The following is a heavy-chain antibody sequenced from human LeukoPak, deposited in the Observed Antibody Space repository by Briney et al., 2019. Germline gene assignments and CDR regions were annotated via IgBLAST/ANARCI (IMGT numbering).Heavy chain of an antibody. CDR3: AKAYYYGSGSYGGYDY. J-gene: IGHJ4*02. V-gene: IGHV3-9*01. CDR2: ISWNSGSI. Sequence: GGSLRLSCAASGFTFDDYAMHWVRQAPGKGQEWVSGISWNSGSIGYADSVKGRFTISRDNAKNSLYLQMNSLRAEDTALYYCAKAYYYGSGSYGGYDYWGQGTLVTVSS. CDR1: GFTFDDYA. D-gene: IGHD3-10*01.